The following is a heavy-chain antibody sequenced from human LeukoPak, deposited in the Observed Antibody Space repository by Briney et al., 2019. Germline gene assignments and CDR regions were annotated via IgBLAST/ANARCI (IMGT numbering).Heavy chain of an antibody. J-gene: IGHJ6*02. CDR3: ARDIVVVPAAPFYYYYYYGMDV. D-gene: IGHD2-2*01. Sequence: GASVKVSCKASGYTFTSYGIGWVRQAPGQGLEWMGWISAYNGNTNYAQKLQGRVTMTTDTSTSTAYMELRSLRSDDTAVYYCARDIVVVPAAPFYYYYYYGMDVWGQGTTVTVSS. CDR1: GYTFTSYG. CDR2: ISAYNGNT. V-gene: IGHV1-18*01.